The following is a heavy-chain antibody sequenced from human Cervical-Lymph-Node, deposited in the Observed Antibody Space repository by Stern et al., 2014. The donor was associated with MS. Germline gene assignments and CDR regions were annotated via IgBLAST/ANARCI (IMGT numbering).Heavy chain of an antibody. Sequence: EVQLVESGGGLVQPGGSLRLSCAASGFTFSSYWMHWVRQAPGKGLVWVSRISTDGSNTIYAESVKGRFTISRDNAKNTVYLQMNSLRAEDTAVYYCARDQGWELQHWGQGTLVTVSS. CDR1: GFTFSSYW. D-gene: IGHD1-26*01. CDR3: ARDQGWELQH. J-gene: IGHJ4*02. CDR2: ISTDGSNT. V-gene: IGHV3-74*01.